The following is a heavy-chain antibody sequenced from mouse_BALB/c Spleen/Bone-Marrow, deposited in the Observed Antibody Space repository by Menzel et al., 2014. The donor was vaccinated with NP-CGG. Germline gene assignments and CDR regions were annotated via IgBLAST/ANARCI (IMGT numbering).Heavy chain of an antibody. V-gene: IGHV7-1*02. CDR3: VRGNWAFFDY. D-gene: IGHD4-1*01. J-gene: IGHJ2*01. CDR1: GFTFSDFY. CDR2: SRNKANDYTT. Sequence: EVQRVESGGGLVQPGGSLILSCATSGFTFSDFYMERVRQSPGKRLEWIAISRNKANDYTTDYSASVKGRFIVSRDTSQSILYLQMHALRAEDTAIYYCVRGNWAFFDYWGQGATLTVSS.